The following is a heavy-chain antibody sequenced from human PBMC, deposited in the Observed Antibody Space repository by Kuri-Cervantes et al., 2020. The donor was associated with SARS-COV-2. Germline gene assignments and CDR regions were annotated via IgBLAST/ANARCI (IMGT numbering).Heavy chain of an antibody. CDR3: ARSRTVRSDDY. J-gene: IGHJ4*02. V-gene: IGHV3-21*01. Sequence: GGSLRLSCAVYGGSFSDYYWSWVRQPPGKGLEWVSSISSSSSYIYYADSVKGRFTISRDNAKNSLYLQMNSLRAEDTAVYYCARSRTVRSDDYWGQGTLVTVSS. CDR1: GGSFSDYY. D-gene: IGHD4-11*01. CDR2: ISSSSSYI.